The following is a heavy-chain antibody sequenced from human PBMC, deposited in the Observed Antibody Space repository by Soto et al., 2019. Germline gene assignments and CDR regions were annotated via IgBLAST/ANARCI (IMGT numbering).Heavy chain of an antibody. CDR3: AKAPLREIAAMPYFDY. CDR2: ISGSGGST. CDR1: GFTFSSYA. J-gene: IGHJ4*02. V-gene: IGHV3-23*01. D-gene: IGHD2-2*01. Sequence: PGGSLRLSCAASGFTFSSYAMSWVRQAPGKGLEWVSAISGSGGSTYYADSVKGRFTISRDNSKNTLYLQMNSLRAEDTAVYYCAKAPLREIAAMPYFDYWGQGTLVTVSS.